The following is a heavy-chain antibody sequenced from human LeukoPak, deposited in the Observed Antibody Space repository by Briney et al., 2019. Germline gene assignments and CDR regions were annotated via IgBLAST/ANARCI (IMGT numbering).Heavy chain of an antibody. CDR2: IYYSGST. V-gene: IGHV4-59*12. CDR3: ARRGITMVRGVIINYYYYYMDV. J-gene: IGHJ6*03. Sequence: SETLSLTCTVSGGSISNYYWSWIRQPPGKGLEWIGYIYYSGSTNYNPSLKSRVTISVDTSKNQFSLKLSSVTAADTAVYYCARRGITMVRGVIINYYYYYMDVWGKGTTVTISS. D-gene: IGHD3-10*01. CDR1: GGSISNYY.